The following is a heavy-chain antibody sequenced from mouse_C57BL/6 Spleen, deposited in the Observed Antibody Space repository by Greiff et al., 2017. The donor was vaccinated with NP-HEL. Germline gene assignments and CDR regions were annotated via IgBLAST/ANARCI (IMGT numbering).Heavy chain of an antibody. Sequence: QVQLQQPGAELVKPGASVTLSCKASGYTFTRYWMHWVKQRPGQGLEWIGMIHPNSGSTNYNEKFKSKATLTVDKSSSTAYMQLSSLTSEDSAVYYCASGHYSNYFAYWGQGTLVTVSA. V-gene: IGHV1-64*01. CDR3: ASGHYSNYFAY. J-gene: IGHJ3*01. D-gene: IGHD2-5*01. CDR2: IHPNSGST. CDR1: GYTFTRYW.